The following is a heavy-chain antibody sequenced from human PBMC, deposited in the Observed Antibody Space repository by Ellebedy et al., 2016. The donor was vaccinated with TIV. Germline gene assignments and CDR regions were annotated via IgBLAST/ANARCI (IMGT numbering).Heavy chain of an antibody. D-gene: IGHD4-11*01. V-gene: IGHV4-59*01. CDR1: GASITNYF. CDR2: AQ. Sequence: SETLSLTCTVSGASITNYFWTWFRQPPGKGLEWIGYAQKYNPSLASRVTISVDTSKNELPLKLTSVTAADTARYYCARGRVDDSGNRIFDYWGQGTTVTVSS. CDR3: ARGRVDDSGNRIFDY. J-gene: IGHJ4*02.